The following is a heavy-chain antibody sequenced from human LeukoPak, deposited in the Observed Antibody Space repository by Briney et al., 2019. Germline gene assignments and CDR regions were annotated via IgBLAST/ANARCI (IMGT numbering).Heavy chain of an antibody. J-gene: IGHJ5*02. D-gene: IGHD6-19*01. CDR2: INPSGGST. CDR1: GYTFTCYY. V-gene: IGHV1-46*01. Sequence: VASVKVSCKASGYTFTCYYMHWVRQAPGQGLEWMGIINPSGGSTSYAQKFQGRVTMTRDTSTSTVYMELSSLRSEDTAVYYCARGRQWLVLWNWFDPWGQGTLVTVSS. CDR3: ARGRQWLVLWNWFDP.